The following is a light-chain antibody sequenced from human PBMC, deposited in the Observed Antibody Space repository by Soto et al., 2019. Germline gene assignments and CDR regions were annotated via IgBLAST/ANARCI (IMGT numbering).Light chain of an antibody. Sequence: DIQMTQSPSTLSASVGDRVIITCRASQSISNWLAWYQQKPGKAPNLLIYKASSLKSGVPSRFSGSGSGTEFTLTITYVQSEDFATYFCQHYHSYPITFGQGTRLETK. J-gene: IGKJ5*01. CDR3: QHYHSYPIT. CDR1: QSISNW. V-gene: IGKV1-5*03. CDR2: KAS.